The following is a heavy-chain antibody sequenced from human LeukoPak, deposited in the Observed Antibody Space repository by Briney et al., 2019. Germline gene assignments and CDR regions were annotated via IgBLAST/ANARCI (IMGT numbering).Heavy chain of an antibody. J-gene: IGHJ6*03. CDR3: KRGSIAYYYMDV. V-gene: IGHV4-34*01. CDR1: GGSFSGYY. CDR2: NNHSGST. Sequence: SETLSLTCAVYGGSFSGYYWNWIRKPPGQGKERVGENNHSGSTKYNPSPKRRVTISVDTSQNQFSLKLSSVTRPDTAVSYCKRGSIAYYYMDVWGKGTTVTISS. D-gene: IGHD3-22*01.